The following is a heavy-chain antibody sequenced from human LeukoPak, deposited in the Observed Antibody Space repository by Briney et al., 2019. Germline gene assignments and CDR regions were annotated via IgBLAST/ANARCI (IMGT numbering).Heavy chain of an antibody. D-gene: IGHD5-12*01. CDR3: ARERLDIVATIDY. CDR2: INPSGGTT. CDR1: GYTFAKFY. Sequence: GASVKVSCKASGYTFAKFYIHWVRQAPGQGLEWMGIINPSGGTTSYAQKFQGRVTMTRDTSISTAYMELSRLRSDDTAVYYCARERLDIVATIDYWGQGTLVTVSS. J-gene: IGHJ4*02. V-gene: IGHV1-46*01.